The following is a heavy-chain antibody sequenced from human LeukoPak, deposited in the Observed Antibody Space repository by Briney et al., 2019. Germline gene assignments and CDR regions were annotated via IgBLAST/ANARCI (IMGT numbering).Heavy chain of an antibody. D-gene: IGHD6-19*01. V-gene: IGHV4-59*12. CDR2: IYYSGST. J-gene: IGHJ4*02. Sequence: PSETLSLTCTVSGGSISSYYWSWIRQPPGKGLEWIGYIYYSGSTNYNPSLKSRVTISVDTSKNQFSLKLSSVTAADTAVYYCARSPRPSRKAVAGTPLLHWGQGTLVTVSS. CDR3: ARSPRPSRKAVAGTPLLH. CDR1: GGSISSYY.